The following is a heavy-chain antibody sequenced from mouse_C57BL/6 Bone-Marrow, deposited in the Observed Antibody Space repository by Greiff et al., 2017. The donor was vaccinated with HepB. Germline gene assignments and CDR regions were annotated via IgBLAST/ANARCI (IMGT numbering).Heavy chain of an antibody. CDR3: SNLYYGNPWYYFDH. CDR2: IYPGDGDT. D-gene: IGHD2-1*01. CDR1: GYAFSSSW. J-gene: IGHJ2*01. Sequence: VQLQQSGPELVKPGASVKNSCKASGYAFSSSWMNWVKQRPGKGLEWIGRIYPGDGDTNYNGKFKGKATLTADKSSSTAYMQLSSLTSEDSSVYFCSNLYYGNPWYYFDHCCQGTPLSVSS. V-gene: IGHV1-82*01.